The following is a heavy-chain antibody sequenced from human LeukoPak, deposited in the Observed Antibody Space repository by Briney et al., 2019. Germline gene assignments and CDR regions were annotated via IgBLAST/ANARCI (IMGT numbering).Heavy chain of an antibody. CDR1: GFTFSSYA. CDR2: ISGSGGSI. J-gene: IGHJ4*02. CDR3: AKGHGITIFSVVDY. Sequence: PGGSLRLSCAASGFTFSSYAMSWVRQAPGKGLEWVSAISGSGGSIYYADSVKGRFTISRDNSKNTLYLQMNSLRAEDTAVYYCAKGHGITIFSVVDYWGQGTLVTVSS. V-gene: IGHV3-23*01. D-gene: IGHD3-9*01.